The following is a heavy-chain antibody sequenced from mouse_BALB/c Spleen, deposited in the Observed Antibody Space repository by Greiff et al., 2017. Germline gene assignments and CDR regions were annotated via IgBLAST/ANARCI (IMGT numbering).Heavy chain of an antibody. Sequence: EVKVVESGGGLVQPGGSRKLSCAASGFTFSDYGMAWVRQAPGKGPEWVAFISNLAYSIYYADTVTGRFTISRENAKNTLYLEMSSLRSEDTAMYYCARDGGYDYFDYWGQGTTLTVSS. CDR3: ARDGGYDYFDY. CDR1: GFTFSDYG. V-gene: IGHV5-15*02. D-gene: IGHD2-2*01. J-gene: IGHJ2*01. CDR2: ISNLAYSI.